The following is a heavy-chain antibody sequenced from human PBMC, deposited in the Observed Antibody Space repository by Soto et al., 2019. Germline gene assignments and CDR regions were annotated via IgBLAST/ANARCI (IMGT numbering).Heavy chain of an antibody. CDR3: ARVAAAGLPTIDY. CDR1: GGSISSGGYS. V-gene: IGHV4-30-2*01. D-gene: IGHD6-13*01. Sequence: QLQLQESGSRLVKPSQTLSLTCAVSGGSISSGGYSWSWIRQPPGKGLEWIGYIYHSGTTYYNPSLKSRVTISVDRSKNQFSLKVNSVTAADTAVYYCARVAAAGLPTIDYWGQGTLVTVSS. CDR2: IYHSGTT. J-gene: IGHJ4*02.